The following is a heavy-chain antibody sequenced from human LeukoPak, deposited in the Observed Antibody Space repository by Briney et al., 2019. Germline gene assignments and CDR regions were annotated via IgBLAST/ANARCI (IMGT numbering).Heavy chain of an antibody. CDR3: ATSNLEGSHDAFDI. V-gene: IGHV1-24*01. CDR2: FDPEDGET. J-gene: IGHJ3*02. Sequence: ASVKVSCKVSGYTLTELSMHWVRQAPGKGLEWMGGFDPEDGETIYAQKFQGRVTMTEGTSTDTAYMELSSLRSEDTAVYYCATSNLEGSHDAFDIWGQGTMVTVSS. D-gene: IGHD1-26*01. CDR1: GYTLTELS.